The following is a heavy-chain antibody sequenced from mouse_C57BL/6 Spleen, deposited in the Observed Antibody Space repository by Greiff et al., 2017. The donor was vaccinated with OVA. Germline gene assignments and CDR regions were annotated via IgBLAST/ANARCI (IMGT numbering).Heavy chain of an antibody. CDR1: GYTFTSYW. CDR2: INPSSGYT. D-gene: IGHD4-1*02. J-gene: IGHJ2*01. CDR3: ARLNWDGY. V-gene: IGHV1-7*01. Sequence: QVQLQQSGAELAKPGASVKLSCKASGYTFTSYWMHWVKQRPGQGLEWIGYINPSSGYTKYNQKFKDKATLTADKSSSTASMQLSSLTIEDCAVYNCARLNWDGYWGQGTTRTVSS.